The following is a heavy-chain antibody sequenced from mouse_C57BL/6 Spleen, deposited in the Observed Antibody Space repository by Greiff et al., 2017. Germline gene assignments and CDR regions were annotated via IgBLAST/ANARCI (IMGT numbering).Heavy chain of an antibody. CDR1: GFTFSSYA. CDR2: ISSGGDYI. V-gene: IGHV5-9-1*02. CDR3: TNYGSSSDYAMDY. D-gene: IGHD1-1*01. Sequence: EVKLMESGEGLVKPGGSLKLSCAASGFTFSSYAMSWVRQTPEKRLEWVAYISSGGDYIYYADTVKGRFTISRDNARNTLYLQMSSLKSEDTAMYYCTNYGSSSDYAMDYWGQGTSVTVSS. J-gene: IGHJ4*01.